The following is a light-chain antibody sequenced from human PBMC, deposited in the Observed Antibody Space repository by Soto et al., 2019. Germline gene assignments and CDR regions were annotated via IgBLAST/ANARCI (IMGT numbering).Light chain of an antibody. CDR2: NHN. CDR1: SSNIGSNY. Sequence: QSVLTQPPSASGTPGQRVTLSCSGSSSNIGSNYVYWYQQLPGTAPKLLVYNHNQRPSGVPDRFSGSKSGTSASLAISGLRSEDEADYYCAAWDVSLNGHYAFGTGTKVTVL. V-gene: IGLV1-47*02. CDR3: AAWDVSLNGHYA. J-gene: IGLJ1*01.